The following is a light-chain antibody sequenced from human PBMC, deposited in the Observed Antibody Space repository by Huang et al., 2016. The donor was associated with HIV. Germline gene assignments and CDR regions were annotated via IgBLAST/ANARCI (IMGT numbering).Light chain of an antibody. CDR3: QQYNKWPLFT. CDR1: QNVSSD. Sequence: VMTQSPVTLSVSPGERATLSCRASQNVSSDLAWYQQRPGHPPRLLMYGASTRATGLPARFSGSRSGTEFTLTISSLQSEDFAVYYCQQYNKWPLFTFGPGTKVDIK. J-gene: IGKJ3*01. V-gene: IGKV3-15*01. CDR2: GAS.